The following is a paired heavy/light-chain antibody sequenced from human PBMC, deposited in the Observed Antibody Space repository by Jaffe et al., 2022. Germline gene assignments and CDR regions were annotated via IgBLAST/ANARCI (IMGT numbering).Heavy chain of an antibody. CDR3: ARDPSEEYCVGGSCYYFDS. J-gene: IGHJ4*02. CDR2: IYTNTGNP. Sequence: QVQLVQSGSELKEPGASVKVSCKASGYTFTRCAISWFRQAPGQGLEWMGWIYTNTGNPTYAQGFTGRFVFSLDTSVSTTYLHISDLKAEDTAIYYCARDPSEEYCVGGSCYYFDSWGQGTLVTVSS. V-gene: IGHV7-4-1*02. CDR1: GYTFTRCA. D-gene: IGHD2-15*01.
Light chain of an antibody. J-gene: IGKJ5*01. Sequence: DVQLTQSPSSLSAFVGDRVTITCRASQTIDIYLNWYQQKPGKAPKVLMYAASTLQSGVPSRFSGSGSGTDFTLTISSLQPEDFATYYCQQSYITPPITFGQGTRLEIK. CDR1: QTIDIY. CDR2: AAS. CDR3: QQSYITPPIT. V-gene: IGKV1-39*01.